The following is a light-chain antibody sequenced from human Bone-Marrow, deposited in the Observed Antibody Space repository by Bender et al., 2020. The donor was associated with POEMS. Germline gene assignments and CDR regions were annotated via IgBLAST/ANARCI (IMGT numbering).Light chain of an antibody. CDR1: SSDVGGYNF. J-gene: IGLJ3*02. CDR3: YSYTGSYSLAV. CDR2: DVN. Sequence: QSALTQPASVSGSPGQSITISCTGTSSDVGGYNFVSWYQQHPGKAPKLMIFDVNNRPSGVSNRFSGSKSGDTASLTISGLQAEDEADYYCYSYTGSYSLAVFGGGTQLTVL. V-gene: IGLV2-14*03.